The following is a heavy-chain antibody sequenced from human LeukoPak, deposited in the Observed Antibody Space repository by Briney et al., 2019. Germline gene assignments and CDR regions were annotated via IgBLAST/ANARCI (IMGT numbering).Heavy chain of an antibody. CDR3: AKVGSSMSFYYYYGMDV. D-gene: IGHD6-13*01. CDR2: LSGSGGST. V-gene: IGHV3-23*01. J-gene: IGHJ6*02. Sequence: GGSLRLSCAASGFTFNSYAMNWVRQAPGKGLEWVSGLSGSGGSTYYADSVQGRFTISRDNSKNTLYLQMNSLRAEDTAVYYCAKVGSSMSFYYYYGMDVWGQGTTVTVSS. CDR1: GFTFNSYA.